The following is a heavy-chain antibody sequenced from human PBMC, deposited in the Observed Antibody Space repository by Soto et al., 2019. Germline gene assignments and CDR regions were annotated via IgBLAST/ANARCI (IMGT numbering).Heavy chain of an antibody. D-gene: IGHD1-1*01. V-gene: IGHV3-21*01. Sequence: EVQLVESGGGLVKPGGSLRLSCAVSGFTFSTCTMNWVRQAPGKGLEWVSSINTGGSSMYYADSVKGRFTISRDNSKNSVYRKRTALRPEDRAVYYWAREVHPGVRGKYHTGGQEPLVPVPP. CDR2: INTGGSSM. J-gene: IGHJ4*02. CDR3: AREVHPGVRGKYHT. CDR1: GFTFSTCT.